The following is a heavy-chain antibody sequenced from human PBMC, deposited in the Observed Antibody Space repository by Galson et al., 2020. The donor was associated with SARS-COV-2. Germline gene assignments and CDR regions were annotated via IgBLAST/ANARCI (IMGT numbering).Heavy chain of an antibody. CDR3: AKGFKCELLLGVHYFDY. D-gene: IGHD1-26*01. CDR1: GFTFSSYA. V-gene: IGHV3-23*01. Sequence: GGSLRLSCAASGFTFSSYAMSWVRQAPGKGLEWVSAISGSGGSTYYADSVKGRFTISRDNSKNTLYLQMNSLRAEDTAVYYCAKGFKCELLLGVHYFDYWGQGTLVTVSS. J-gene: IGHJ4*02. CDR2: ISGSGGST.